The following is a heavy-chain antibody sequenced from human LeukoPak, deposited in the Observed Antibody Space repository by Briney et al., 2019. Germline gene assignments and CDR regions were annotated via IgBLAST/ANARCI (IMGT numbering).Heavy chain of an antibody. J-gene: IGHJ5*02. V-gene: IGHV3-74*01. CDR3: VRDFHIARVAS. D-gene: IGHD2-15*01. CDR1: GFTFSSTW. Sequence: GGSLRLSCAASGFTFSSTWMHWVRQAPGKGLVWVSRITSDGSDTAYADSVKGRFTVSRDNAKNTLYLQMNSLRAEDTAVYYCVRDFHIARVASWGQGTLVTVSS. CDR2: ITSDGSDT.